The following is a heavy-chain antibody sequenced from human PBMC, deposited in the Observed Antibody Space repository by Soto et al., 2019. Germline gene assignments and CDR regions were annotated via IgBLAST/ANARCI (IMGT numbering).Heavy chain of an antibody. CDR2: ISGDGRST. CDR1: QFTFSNYW. Sequence: EVQLVESGGGLVQPGGSLRLSCAASQFTFSNYWMHWVRQVPGKGLVWVSRISGDGRSTSYADSVKGRFTISRDNAKNTLYLQMNSLRAEDTAVYYCARDRNVVPAALDVWGEGTTVTVSS. D-gene: IGHD2-2*01. V-gene: IGHV3-74*01. J-gene: IGHJ6*04. CDR3: ARDRNVVPAALDV.